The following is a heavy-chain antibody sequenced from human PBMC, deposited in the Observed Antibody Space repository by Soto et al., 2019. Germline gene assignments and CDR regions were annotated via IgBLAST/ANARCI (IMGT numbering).Heavy chain of an antibody. V-gene: IGHV4-4*07. J-gene: IGHJ6*02. CDR3: AIEVEWSGYYYYGMDV. D-gene: IGHD1-26*01. CDR1: GGSISSYY. Sequence: PSETLSLTCTVSGGSISSYYWSWIRQPAGKGLEWIGRIYTSGSTNYNPSLKSRVTMSVDTSKNQFSLKLSSVTAADTAVYYCAIEVEWSGYYYYGMDVCGQGTTVAVSS. CDR2: IYTSGST.